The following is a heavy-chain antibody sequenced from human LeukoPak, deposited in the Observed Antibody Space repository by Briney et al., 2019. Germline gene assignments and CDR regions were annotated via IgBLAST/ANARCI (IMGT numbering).Heavy chain of an antibody. CDR1: GGSISSGHYY. J-gene: IGHJ4*02. V-gene: IGHV4-30-4*01. D-gene: IGHD5-12*01. Sequence: SQTLSLTCTVSGGSISSGHYYWSWIRQPPGKGLEWIGYICYSGSTYYNPSLKSRVTISVDTSKNQFSLKLSSVTAADTAVYYCARDNSGYDRLDYWGQGTLVTVSS. CDR3: ARDNSGYDRLDY. CDR2: ICYSGST.